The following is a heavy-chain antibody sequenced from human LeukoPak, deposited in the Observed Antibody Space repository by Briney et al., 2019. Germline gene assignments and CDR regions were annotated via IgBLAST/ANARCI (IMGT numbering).Heavy chain of an antibody. J-gene: IGHJ4*02. CDR2: ISSSGSTI. CDR1: GFTFSSFN. Sequence: GGSLRLSCAASGFTFSSFNMNWVRHTPGKGLEWVSYISSSGSTIYYADSVKGRFTISRDNAKNSLYLQMNSLRAEDTAVYYCAREGYSYGFDYWGQGTLVTVSS. V-gene: IGHV3-48*04. CDR3: AREGYSYGFDY. D-gene: IGHD5-18*01.